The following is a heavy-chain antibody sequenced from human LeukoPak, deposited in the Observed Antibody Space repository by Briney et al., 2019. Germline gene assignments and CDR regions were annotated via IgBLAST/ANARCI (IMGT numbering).Heavy chain of an antibody. CDR2: IKSKTDGGTT. CDR3: AHRDTAMVRVDY. V-gene: IGHV3-15*01. J-gene: IGHJ4*02. D-gene: IGHD5-18*01. Sequence: PGGSLRLSCAASGFTFRDAGMSWVRQAPGKGLEWVDRIKSKTDGGTTDYAAPVKGRFTISRDDSKNTLYLQMSSLKSEDTAVYFCAHRDTAMVRVDYWGQGTLVTVSS. CDR1: GFTFRDAG.